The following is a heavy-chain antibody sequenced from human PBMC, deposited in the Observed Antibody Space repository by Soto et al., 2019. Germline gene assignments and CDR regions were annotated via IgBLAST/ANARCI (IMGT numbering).Heavy chain of an antibody. V-gene: IGHV3-9*01. Sequence: GGSLRLSCAASGFTFDDYAMHWVRQAPGKGLEWVSGISWNSGSIGYADSVKGRFTISRDNAKSSLYLQMNSLRAEDTALYYCAKDKASDRPSYYYGMDVWGQGTTVTVSS. CDR3: AKDKASDRPSYYYGMDV. CDR2: ISWNSGSI. J-gene: IGHJ6*02. CDR1: GFTFDDYA. D-gene: IGHD2-15*01.